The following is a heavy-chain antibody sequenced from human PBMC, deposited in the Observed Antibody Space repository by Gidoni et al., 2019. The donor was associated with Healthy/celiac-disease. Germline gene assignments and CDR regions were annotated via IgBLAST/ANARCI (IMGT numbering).Heavy chain of an antibody. CDR1: GGSISSGGYY. CDR2: IYYSGST. V-gene: IGHV4-31*03. Sequence: QTLSLTCTVSGGSISSGGYYWSWIRQHPGKGLEWIGYIYYSGSTYYHPSLKSRVTIAVETSKNQFSLKLSSVTAADTAVYYCARVYATHYDLPPEYFDDWGQGTLVTVSS. J-gene: IGHJ4*02. CDR3: ARVYATHYDLPPEYFDD. D-gene: IGHD3-3*01.